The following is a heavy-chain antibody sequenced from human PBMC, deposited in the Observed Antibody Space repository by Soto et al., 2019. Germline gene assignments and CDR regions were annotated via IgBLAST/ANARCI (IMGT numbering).Heavy chain of an antibody. V-gene: IGHV3-49*03. Sequence: GGSLRLSCTASGFTFGDYAMSWFRQAPGKGLEWVGFIRSKAYGGTTEYAASVKGRFTISRDDSKSIAYLQMNSLKTEDTAVYYCTRAVDTITMIVVVITTPAFDIWGQGTMVTVSS. CDR1: GFTFGDYA. CDR3: TRAVDTITMIVVVITTPAFDI. D-gene: IGHD3-22*01. J-gene: IGHJ3*02. CDR2: IRSKAYGGTT.